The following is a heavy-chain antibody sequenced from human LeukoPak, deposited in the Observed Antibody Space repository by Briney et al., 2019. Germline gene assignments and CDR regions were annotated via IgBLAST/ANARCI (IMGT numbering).Heavy chain of an antibody. D-gene: IGHD5-18*01. Sequence: SETLSLTCTVSGVSINGYYWSWIRQPAGKGLEWIGRVFTSGGTSYKPSLKGRVTMSIESSTNQFSLQLDSVTAADTAVYYCARDDVDTPTFDYWGQGILVAVSS. J-gene: IGHJ4*02. CDR2: VFTSGGT. CDR3: ARDDVDTPTFDY. CDR1: GVSINGYY. V-gene: IGHV4-4*07.